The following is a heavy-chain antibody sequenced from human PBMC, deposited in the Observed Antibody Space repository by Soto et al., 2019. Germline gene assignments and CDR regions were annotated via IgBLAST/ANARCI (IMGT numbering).Heavy chain of an antibody. J-gene: IGHJ4*02. Sequence: SETLSLTCTVSGGSISSGGYYWSWIRQHPGKGLEWIGYIYYSGSTYYNPSLKSRVTISVDTSKNQFSLKLSSVTAADTAVYYCARVTLPHYYDRVEIGGYFDYWGQGTLVTVSS. V-gene: IGHV4-31*03. D-gene: IGHD3-22*01. CDR1: GGSISSGGYY. CDR3: ARVTLPHYYDRVEIGGYFDY. CDR2: IYYSGST.